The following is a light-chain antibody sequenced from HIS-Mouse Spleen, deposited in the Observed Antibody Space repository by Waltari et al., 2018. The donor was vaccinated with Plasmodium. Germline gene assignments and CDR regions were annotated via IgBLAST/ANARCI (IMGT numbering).Light chain of an antibody. V-gene: IGKV3-20*01. Sequence: ELVLTQSPGTLSLSPGEIATLSCRASPSVSSSYLAWYQQKPGQAPRLLIYGASSRATGIPDRFSGSGSGTDFTLTISRLEPEDFAVYYCQQYGSSSWTFGQGTKVEIK. CDR1: PSVSSSY. CDR2: GAS. J-gene: IGKJ1*01. CDR3: QQYGSSSWT.